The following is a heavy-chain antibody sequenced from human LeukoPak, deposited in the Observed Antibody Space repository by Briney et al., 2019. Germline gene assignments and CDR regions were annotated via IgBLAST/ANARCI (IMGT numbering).Heavy chain of an antibody. D-gene: IGHD2-15*01. CDR1: GDSVSRNTGA. J-gene: IGHJ3*02. V-gene: IGHV6-1*01. CDR3: ARILSAAFDI. CDR2: TYYRSKWNN. Sequence: SHTLSLTCAISGDSVSRNTGAWSWIRQSPSRGLEWLGRTYYRSKWNNDYAVSVKGRITINPDTSKNQFSLQLTSVTPEDTAVYYCARILSAAFDIWGQGTMVTVSS.